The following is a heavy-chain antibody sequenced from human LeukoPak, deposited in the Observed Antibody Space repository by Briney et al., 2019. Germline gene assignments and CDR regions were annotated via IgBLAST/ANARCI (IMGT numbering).Heavy chain of an antibody. CDR1: GLTFSSSW. D-gene: IGHD5-18*01. CDR3: ARDLAYSRLDY. J-gene: IGHJ4*02. V-gene: IGHV3-7*01. CDR2: INPDGNKK. Sequence: GGSLRLSCAVSGLTFSSSWMGWVRQAPGKGLEWVASINPDGNKKYSADSVKGRFTISRDNAENSLYLQMNSLRVEDTAFYCCARDLAYSRLDYWGQGMLVTVSS.